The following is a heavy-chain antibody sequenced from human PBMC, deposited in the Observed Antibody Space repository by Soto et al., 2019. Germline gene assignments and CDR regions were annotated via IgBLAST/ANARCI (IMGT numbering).Heavy chain of an antibody. CDR2: IYYSGST. D-gene: IGHD6-13*01. CDR1: GGSISSGDYY. Sequence: QVQLQESGPGLVKPSQTLSLTCTVSGGSISSGDYYWSWIRQPPGKGLEWIGYIYYSGSTYYNPPPKSRVTISVDTSTNQFSLKLSCVTAADTAVYYCARERPDGSRLDPWGQGTLVTVSS. CDR3: ARERPDGSRLDP. J-gene: IGHJ5*02. V-gene: IGHV4-30-4*01.